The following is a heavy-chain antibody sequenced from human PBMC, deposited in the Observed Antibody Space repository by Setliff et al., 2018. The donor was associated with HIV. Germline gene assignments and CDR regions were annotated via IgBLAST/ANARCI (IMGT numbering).Heavy chain of an antibody. D-gene: IGHD3-10*01. CDR3: AKDSISYGSPSFDL. J-gene: IGHJ3*01. V-gene: IGHV3-23*01. CDR2: ISGSGGST. CDR1: GFTFSSYA. Sequence: QPGGSLRLSCAVSGFTFSSYAMTWVRQAPGKGLEWVSRISGSGGSTYYADSVKGRFTISRDNSKNTLYLQMNSLRAEDTALYYCAKDSISYGSPSFDLWGQGTMVTVSS.